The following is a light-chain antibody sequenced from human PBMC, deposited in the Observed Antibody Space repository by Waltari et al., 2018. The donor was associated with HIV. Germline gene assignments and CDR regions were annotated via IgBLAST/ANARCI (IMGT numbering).Light chain of an antibody. Sequence: SALTQPASVPGSPGQSITISCSGTSGDVGGYNFVSWYQKHPGKAPKLIIYNVSSRPSGVFIRFAGSRSANTASLTISGLQVEDEADYFCSSYTSSGPRYVLFGGGTRLTVL. J-gene: IGLJ2*01. CDR1: SGDVGGYNF. V-gene: IGLV2-14*03. CDR3: SSYTSSGPRYVL. CDR2: NVS.